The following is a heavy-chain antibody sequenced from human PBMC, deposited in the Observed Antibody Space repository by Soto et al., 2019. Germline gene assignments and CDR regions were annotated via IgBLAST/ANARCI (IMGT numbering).Heavy chain of an antibody. Sequence: SETLSLTCTVSGGSISGDYWSWIRQPPGKGLEWIGYIYYNGGTNYNPSVKSRVTISVDASKNQFSLKLNSVTAADMAVYYCVRGGSTKFAPWGQGTLVTVSS. J-gene: IGHJ5*02. CDR1: GGSISGDY. V-gene: IGHV4-59*01. CDR2: IYYNGGT. D-gene: IGHD6-13*01. CDR3: VRGGSTKFAP.